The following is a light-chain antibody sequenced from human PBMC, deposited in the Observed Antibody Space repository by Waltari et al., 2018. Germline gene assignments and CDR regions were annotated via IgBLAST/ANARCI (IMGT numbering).Light chain of an antibody. J-gene: IGKJ1*01. CDR1: QSVSRA. CDR2: GAS. Sequence: IVLTQSPGSLSSAPGERVTLSCRASQSVSRALAWYQQKPSQAPRFRIFGASNRPTRMPGRFSGGGSETECRLAICRREPEDFEGYYCQHYVRLPATFGRGLKVEIK. CDR3: QHYVRLPAT. V-gene: IGKV3-20*01.